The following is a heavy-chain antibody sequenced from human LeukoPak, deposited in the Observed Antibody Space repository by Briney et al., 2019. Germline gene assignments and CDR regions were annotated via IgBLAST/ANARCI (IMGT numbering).Heavy chain of an antibody. D-gene: IGHD2-2*01. V-gene: IGHV5-51*01. CDR1: GYDFSGDW. Sequence: GESLKISCKGSGYDFSGDWIGWVRQMPGKGLELMGIIYPGDSDTRYSPSFQGQVTISVDKSISTAYLQWSSLKASDTAIYYCARQACSSTSCYGGCDYWGQGTLVTVSS. CDR2: IYPGDSDT. CDR3: ARQACSSTSCYGGCDY. J-gene: IGHJ4*02.